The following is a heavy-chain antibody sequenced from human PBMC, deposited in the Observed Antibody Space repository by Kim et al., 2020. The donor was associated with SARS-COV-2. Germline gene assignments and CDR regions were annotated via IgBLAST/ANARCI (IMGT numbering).Heavy chain of an antibody. J-gene: IGHJ5*02. Sequence: SETLSLTCTVSGGSISSSSYYWGWIRQPPGKGLEWIGSIYYSGSTYYNPSLKSRVTISVDTSKNQFSLKLSSVTAADTAVYYCAREQHDYVWGSQMNWFDPWGQGTLVTVSS. CDR2: IYYSGST. CDR3: AREQHDYVWGSQMNWFDP. V-gene: IGHV4-39*07. CDR1: GGSISSSSYY. D-gene: IGHD3-16*01.